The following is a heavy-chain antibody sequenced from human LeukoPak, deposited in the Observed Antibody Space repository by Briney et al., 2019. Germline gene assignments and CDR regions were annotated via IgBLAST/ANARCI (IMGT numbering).Heavy chain of an antibody. CDR1: GGSISSGNW. CDR2: IYHSGST. V-gene: IGHV4-4*02. CDR3: ARAPITMVRGVSSFDY. J-gene: IGHJ4*02. Sequence: PSETLSLTCAVSGGSISSGNWWSWVRQPPGKGLEWIGEIYHSGSTNYNPSLKSRVTISVDKSKNQFSLKLSSVTAADTAVYYCARAPITMVRGVSSFDYWGQGTLVTVSS. D-gene: IGHD3-10*01.